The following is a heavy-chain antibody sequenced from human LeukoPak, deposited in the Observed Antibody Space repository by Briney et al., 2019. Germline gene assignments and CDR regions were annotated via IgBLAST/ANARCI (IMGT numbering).Heavy chain of an antibody. V-gene: IGHV3-9*01. CDR2: ISWNSGSI. D-gene: IGHD6-19*01. Sequence: GGSLRLSCAASGFTFDDYAMHWVRQAPGKGLEWVSSISWNSGSIGYADSVKGRFTISRDNAKNSLYLQMNSLRAEDTALYYCAKDIPEYSSGWYYFDYWGQGTPVTVSS. J-gene: IGHJ4*02. CDR1: GFTFDDYA. CDR3: AKDIPEYSSGWYYFDY.